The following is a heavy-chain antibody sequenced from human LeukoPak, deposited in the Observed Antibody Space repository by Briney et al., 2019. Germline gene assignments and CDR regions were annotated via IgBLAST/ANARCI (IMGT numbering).Heavy chain of an antibody. CDR1: GSTFITKN. V-gene: IGHV3-21*01. Sequence: PGGSLRLSGSPSGSTFITKNRNGFRKAPGKGLEWVSSITFSSDYIYYADSVKGRFTISRDNAKNSLYLQMNSLRAEDTAVYYCASNFRYLDVWGKGTTVTVSS. CDR2: ITFSSDYI. CDR3: ASNFRYLDV. D-gene: IGHD3-9*01. J-gene: IGHJ6*04.